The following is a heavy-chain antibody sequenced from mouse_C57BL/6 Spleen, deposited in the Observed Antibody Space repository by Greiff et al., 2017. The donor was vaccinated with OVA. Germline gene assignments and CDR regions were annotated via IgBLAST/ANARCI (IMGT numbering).Heavy chain of an antibody. V-gene: IGHV1-74*01. D-gene: IGHD2-10*01. Sequence: QVQLQQSGAELVKPGASVKVSCKASGYTFTSYWIHWVKQRPGQGLEWIGRIHPSNSDINYNQKLKDKATLTVDKSSNTAYMQLSSLTSEDSAVYFCSTYHGYFDIWGSGTTVTVSS. CDR1: GYTFTSYW. CDR3: STYHGYFDI. J-gene: IGHJ1*01. CDR2: IHPSNSDI.